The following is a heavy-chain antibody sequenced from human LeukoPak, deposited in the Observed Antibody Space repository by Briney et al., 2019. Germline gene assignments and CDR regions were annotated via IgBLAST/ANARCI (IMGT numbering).Heavy chain of an antibody. Sequence: ASVKVSCKASGYTFTGYYMHWVRQAPGQGLEWMGWINPNSGGTNYAQKFQGRVTMARDTSISTAYMELSRLRSDDTAVYYCALLAIAARPDSSFDYWGQGTLVTVSS. CDR2: INPNSGGT. J-gene: IGHJ4*02. CDR1: GYTFTGYY. CDR3: ALLAIAARPDSSFDY. V-gene: IGHV1-2*02. D-gene: IGHD6-6*01.